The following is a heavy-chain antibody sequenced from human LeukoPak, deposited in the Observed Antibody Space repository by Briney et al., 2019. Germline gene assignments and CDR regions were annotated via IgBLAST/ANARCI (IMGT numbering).Heavy chain of an antibody. D-gene: IGHD3-10*01. Sequence: SETLSLTCTVSGGSISSGNYYWSWIRQHPGKGLEWIGYIYYSGSTYYNPSLKSRVTISVDTSKNQFSLKLSSVTAADTAVYYCARGKNYYGSGSYYNAKPRPLNWFDPWGQGTLVTVSS. CDR2: IYYSGST. V-gene: IGHV4-31*03. CDR3: ARGKNYYGSGSYYNAKPRPLNWFDP. CDR1: GGSISSGNYY. J-gene: IGHJ5*02.